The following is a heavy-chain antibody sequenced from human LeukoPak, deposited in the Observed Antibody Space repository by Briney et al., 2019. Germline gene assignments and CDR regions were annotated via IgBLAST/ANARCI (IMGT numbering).Heavy chain of an antibody. CDR3: ARGDTPESDY. D-gene: IGHD2-15*01. CDR1: GGTFSSYA. Sequence: ASVKVSCKASGGTFSSYAISWVRQAPGQGLEWMGGIIPIFGTANYAQKFQGRVTITADESASTAYMELSSLRSEDTAVYYCARGDTPESDYWGQGTLVTVSS. J-gene: IGHJ4*02. CDR2: IIPIFGTA. V-gene: IGHV1-69*01.